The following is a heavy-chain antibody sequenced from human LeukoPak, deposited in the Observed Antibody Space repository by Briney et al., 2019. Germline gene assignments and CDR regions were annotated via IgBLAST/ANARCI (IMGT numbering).Heavy chain of an antibody. CDR1: GFTFSSYG. J-gene: IGHJ6*03. V-gene: IGHV3-33*06. Sequence: PGGSLRLSCAASGFTFSSYGMHWVRQAPGKGLEWVAVIWYDGSNKYYADSVKGRFTISRDNSKNTLYLQMNSLRAEDTAVYYCAKERTGRCYYMDVWGKGTTVTVSS. CDR3: AKERTGRCYYMDV. D-gene: IGHD1/OR15-1a*01. CDR2: IWYDGSNK.